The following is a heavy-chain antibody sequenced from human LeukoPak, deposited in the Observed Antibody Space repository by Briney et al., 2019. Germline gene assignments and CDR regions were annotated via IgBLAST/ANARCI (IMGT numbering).Heavy chain of an antibody. J-gene: IGHJ4*02. D-gene: IGHD3-9*01. CDR1: GFIVSSSY. CDR3: VGHRDTLTSYSFDY. Sequence: PGGSLRLSCAASGFIVSSSYMSWVRQAPGKGLEWVSIIHSGGNTYSADSVKGRFTISRDNSINTMSLQMSRLKAEDAAGYCCVGHRDTLTSYSFDYWGEGALVTVSS. CDR2: IHSGGNT. V-gene: IGHV3-53*01.